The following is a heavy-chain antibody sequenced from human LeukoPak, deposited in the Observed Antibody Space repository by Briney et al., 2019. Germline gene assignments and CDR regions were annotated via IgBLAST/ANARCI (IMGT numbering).Heavy chain of an antibody. Sequence: SETLSLTCTVSGGSISSSSYYWGWIRQPPGKGLEWIGSIYYSGSTYYNPSLKSRVTISVDTSKNQFSLKLSSVTAADTAVYYCASANLESIVVVPAAISGAVAVARINWFDPWGQGTLVTVSS. CDR1: GGSISSSSYY. J-gene: IGHJ5*02. V-gene: IGHV4-39*01. CDR3: ASANLESIVVVPAAISGAVAVARINWFDP. D-gene: IGHD2-2*02. CDR2: IYYSGST.